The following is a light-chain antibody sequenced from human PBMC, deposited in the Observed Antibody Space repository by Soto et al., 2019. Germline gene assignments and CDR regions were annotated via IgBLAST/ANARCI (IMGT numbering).Light chain of an antibody. Sequence: DIQITHSPATLSASLGYSFTITSRSSQSISSWLAWYQQKPGKAPKLLIYDASSLESGVPSRFSGSGSGTEFTLTISSLQPDDFATYYCQQYNSYSPLTFGGGTKVDIK. J-gene: IGKJ4*01. V-gene: IGKV1-5*01. CDR1: QSISSW. CDR3: QQYNSYSPLT. CDR2: DAS.